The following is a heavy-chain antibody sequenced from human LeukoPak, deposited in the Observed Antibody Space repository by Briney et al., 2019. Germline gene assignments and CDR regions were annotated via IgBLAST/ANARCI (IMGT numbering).Heavy chain of an antibody. V-gene: IGHV1-2*02. J-gene: IGHJ4*02. CDR1: RYTFTGYY. CDR2: IKPNSGGT. Sequence: ASVKVSCKASRYTFTGYYMHWVRQTPGQGFEWMRWIKPNSGGTDYAQKFQGRVTMTRDTSISTAYMELSRLRSDDTAVYYCARGTGEGYTYGRYYFDYWGQGTLVTVSS. D-gene: IGHD5-18*01. CDR3: ARGTGEGYTYGRYYFDY.